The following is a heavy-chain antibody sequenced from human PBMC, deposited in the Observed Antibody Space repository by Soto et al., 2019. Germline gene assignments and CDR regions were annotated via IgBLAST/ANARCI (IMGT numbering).Heavy chain of an antibody. Sequence: QVQLVQSGAEVKKPGSSVKVSCKASGGTFSSYAISWVRQAPGQGLEWMGGIIPIFGTANYAQKFQGRVTITADESTSTAYMELSSLRSEDTAAYYCARDRLMITFGGVGDGRWFAFDIWGQGTMVTVSS. D-gene: IGHD3-16*01. V-gene: IGHV1-69*12. CDR1: GGTFSSYA. J-gene: IGHJ3*02. CDR3: ARDRLMITFGGVGDGRWFAFDI. CDR2: IIPIFGTA.